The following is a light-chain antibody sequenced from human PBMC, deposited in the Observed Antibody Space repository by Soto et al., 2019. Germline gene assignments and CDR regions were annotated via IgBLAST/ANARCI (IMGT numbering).Light chain of an antibody. CDR2: EVT. Sequence: QSALTQPPSASGSPGQSVTISCTGTSSDVGGYNYVSWYQQYPGKAPKLMIYEVTKRPSGVPDRFSGSKSGSTASLTVSGLQAEDEADYYCSSYAGSNNLLFGGGTKLTVL. J-gene: IGLJ2*01. CDR1: SSDVGGYNY. CDR3: SSYAGSNNLL. V-gene: IGLV2-8*01.